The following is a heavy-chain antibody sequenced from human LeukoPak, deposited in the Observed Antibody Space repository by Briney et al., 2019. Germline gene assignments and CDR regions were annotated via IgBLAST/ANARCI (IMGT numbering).Heavy chain of an antibody. CDR1: GGSISSSSYY. Sequence: SETLSLTCTVSGGSISSSSYYWGWIRQPPGKGLEWIGSIYYSGSTYYNPPLKSRVTISVDTSKNQFSLKLSSVTAADTAVYYCARLFKTLVPAANCIDYWGQGTLVTVSS. CDR3: ARLFKTLVPAANCIDY. J-gene: IGHJ4*02. D-gene: IGHD2-2*01. CDR2: IYYSGST. V-gene: IGHV4-39*01.